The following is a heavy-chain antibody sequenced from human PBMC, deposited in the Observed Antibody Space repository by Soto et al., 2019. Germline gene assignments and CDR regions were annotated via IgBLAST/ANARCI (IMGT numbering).Heavy chain of an antibody. J-gene: IGHJ4*02. CDR3: ARRLGSSSLGTVDY. Sequence: QVQLVQSGAEVKKPGASVKVSCKASGDTFTGYYMHWVRQAPGQGLEWMGWINPNSGGTNYAQKFQGRVTMTRDTSISTAYMELRRLRSDDTGVYYCARRLGSSSLGTVDYWGQGTLVTVSS. CDR1: GDTFTGYY. V-gene: IGHV1-2*02. D-gene: IGHD6-13*01. CDR2: INPNSGGT.